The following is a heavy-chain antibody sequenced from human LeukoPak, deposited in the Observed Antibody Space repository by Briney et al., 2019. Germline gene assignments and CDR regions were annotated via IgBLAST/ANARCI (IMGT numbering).Heavy chain of an antibody. J-gene: IGHJ5*02. CDR3: ARGRRVRGIRNWFDP. CDR1: GGSFSGYY. Sequence: SETLSLTCAVYGGSFSGYYWSWIRQSPGKGLEWIGESNLNGRINYNPSLKSRVTISVDTSKNQFSLKLSSVTAADTAVYYCARGRRVRGIRNWFDPWGQGTLVTVSS. V-gene: IGHV4-34*01. CDR2: SNLNGRI. D-gene: IGHD3-10*01.